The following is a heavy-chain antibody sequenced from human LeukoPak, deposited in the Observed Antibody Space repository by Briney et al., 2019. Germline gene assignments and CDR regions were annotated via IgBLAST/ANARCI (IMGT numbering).Heavy chain of an antibody. CDR1: GFTLSSYA. J-gene: IGHJ6*03. CDR2: ISASGGST. V-gene: IGHV3-23*01. CDR3: AKVMKGSERLTMVRGVIIKTAGLYYMDV. D-gene: IGHD3-10*01. Sequence: GGSLRLACAASGFTLSSYAMSWVRQAPGKGLEWVSSISASGGSTNYADSVKGRFTISRDNSKNTVYLQMNSLRAEDTAVYYCAKVMKGSERLTMVRGVIIKTAGLYYMDVWGKGTTVTVSS.